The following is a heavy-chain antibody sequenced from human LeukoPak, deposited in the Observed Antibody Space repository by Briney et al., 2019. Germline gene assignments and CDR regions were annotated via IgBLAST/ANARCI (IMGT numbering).Heavy chain of an antibody. J-gene: IGHJ4*02. Sequence: GGSLRLSCAASGFTFSSYAMSWVRQAPGKGLEGVSAISGSGGSTYYADSVKGRFTISRDNSKNTLYLQMNSLRAEDTAVYYCAKAPIIVVVPAAMSYWGQGTLVTVSS. V-gene: IGHV3-23*01. D-gene: IGHD2-2*01. CDR2: ISGSGGST. CDR3: AKAPIIVVVPAAMSY. CDR1: GFTFSSYA.